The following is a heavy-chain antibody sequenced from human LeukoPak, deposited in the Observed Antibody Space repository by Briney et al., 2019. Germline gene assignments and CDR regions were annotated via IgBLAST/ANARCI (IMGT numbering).Heavy chain of an antibody. CDR2: IHHSGNN. V-gene: IGHV4-38-2*02. CDR1: AYSIGSGYY. D-gene: IGHD6-19*01. J-gene: IGHJ4*02. Sequence: SETLSLTCTVSAYSIGSGYYWGWIRQPPGMGLEWIGSIHHSGNNYYNPSLKSRATISVDTSKNHFSLKLRSVTAADTAVYYCARAETYSSGWYDAFFDYWGQGTLVTVSS. CDR3: ARAETYSSGWYDAFFDY.